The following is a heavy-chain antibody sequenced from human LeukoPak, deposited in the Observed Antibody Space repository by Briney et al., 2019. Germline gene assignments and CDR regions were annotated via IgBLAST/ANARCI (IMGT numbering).Heavy chain of an antibody. D-gene: IGHD3-22*01. CDR3: ARAYYYASSAFDI. J-gene: IGHJ3*02. CDR1: GGSVSSGSYY. CDR2: IYYGGST. V-gene: IGHV4-39*01. Sequence: ASETLSLTCTVSGGSVSSGSYYWSWIRQPPGKGLECIGSIYYGGSTYYNPSLKSRVIISVDTSKNQFSLKLSSVTAADTAVYYCARAYYYASSAFDIWGQGTMVTVSS.